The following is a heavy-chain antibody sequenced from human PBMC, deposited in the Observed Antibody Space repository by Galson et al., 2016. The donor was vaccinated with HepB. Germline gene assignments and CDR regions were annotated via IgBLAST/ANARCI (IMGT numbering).Heavy chain of an antibody. D-gene: IGHD3-9*01. V-gene: IGHV4-61*09. CDR2: IYTSGST. CDR3: AREHFDWLSDHYYFDY. CDR1: GDSVTSNSYY. J-gene: IGHJ4*02. Sequence: TLSLTCTVSGDSVTSNSYYWSWIRQPAGKGLEWIGHIYTSGSTNYNPSLKSRVTISIDTSKNQFSLKLGSVTAADTAVYFCAREHFDWLSDHYYFDYWGQGTLVTVSS.